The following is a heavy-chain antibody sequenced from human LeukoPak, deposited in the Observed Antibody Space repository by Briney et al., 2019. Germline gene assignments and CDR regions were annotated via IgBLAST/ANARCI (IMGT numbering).Heavy chain of an antibody. CDR2: ISGYNGNT. J-gene: IGHJ4*02. CDR1: GYSFSNYG. D-gene: IGHD5-12*01. V-gene: IGHV1-18*01. Sequence: GAPVKVSCKASGYSFSNYGISWVRQAPGQGLEWMGWISGYNGNTNYAQKFQGRVTMTTDTSTSTAYMELRSLRSDDTAVYYCARDCGYQCLFDYWGQGTLVTVSS. CDR3: ARDCGYQCLFDY.